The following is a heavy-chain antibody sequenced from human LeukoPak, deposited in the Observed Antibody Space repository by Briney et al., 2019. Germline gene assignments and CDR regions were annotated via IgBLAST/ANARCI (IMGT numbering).Heavy chain of an antibody. CDR3: AKARGYSGYDYFDY. J-gene: IGHJ4*02. D-gene: IGHD5-12*01. CDR2: IHYDSSTE. CDR1: GFAFSSYG. Sequence: GGSLRLSCAASGFAFSSYGMHWVRQAPGKGLEWVAYIHYDSSTEDYADSVKGRFTISRDNSKNTLYLQMNSLRAEDTAVYYCAKARGYSGYDYFDYWGQGTLVTVSS. V-gene: IGHV3-30*02.